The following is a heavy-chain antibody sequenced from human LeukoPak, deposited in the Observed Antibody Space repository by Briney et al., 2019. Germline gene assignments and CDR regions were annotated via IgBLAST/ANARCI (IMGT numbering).Heavy chain of an antibody. CDR3: ARDATDGFDP. CDR2: IYTSGST. V-gene: IGHV4-4*07. J-gene: IGHJ5*02. CDR1: GGSMSSSC. Sequence: SQTLSLTRTVSGGSMSSSCWGWIRQPAGKGLGWIGRIYTSGSTNYNPSLKSRVTMSVDTSKNQFSLKLSSVTAADTAVYYCARDATDGFDPWGQGTLVTVSS.